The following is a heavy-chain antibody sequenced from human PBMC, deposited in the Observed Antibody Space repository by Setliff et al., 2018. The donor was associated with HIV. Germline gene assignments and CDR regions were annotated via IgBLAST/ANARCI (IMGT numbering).Heavy chain of an antibody. Sequence: TSETLSLTCSVSAFSMSSYYWSFIRQPPGKGLEWIGCVYYTGSTNYSPSLKSRVTISVDASKNHFSLKLSSVTAADTAVYYCAKTIRGYISGDYMDVWGKGTTVTVSS. J-gene: IGHJ6*03. CDR2: VYYTGST. V-gene: IGHV4-59*01. CDR3: AKTIRGYISGDYMDV. D-gene: IGHD5-18*01. CDR1: AFSMSSYY.